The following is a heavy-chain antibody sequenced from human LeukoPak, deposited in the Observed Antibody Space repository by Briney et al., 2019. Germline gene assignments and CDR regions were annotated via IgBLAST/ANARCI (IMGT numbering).Heavy chain of an antibody. J-gene: IGHJ4*02. Sequence: ASVKVSCKASGYTFTGYYMHWMRQAPRQGLEWMGWINPNSGGTNYAQKFQGRVTMTRDTSISTAYMELSRLRSDDTAVYYCARLYRYGSIIYFDHWGQGTLVTVSS. CDR3: ARLYRYGSIIYFDH. V-gene: IGHV1-2*02. CDR1: GYTFTGYY. CDR2: INPNSGGT. D-gene: IGHD5-18*01.